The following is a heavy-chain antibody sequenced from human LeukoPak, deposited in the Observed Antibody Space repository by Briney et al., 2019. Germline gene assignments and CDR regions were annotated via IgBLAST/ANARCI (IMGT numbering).Heavy chain of an antibody. CDR2: IYYSGST. CDR3: ARAVDTSGYYYYGLDV. CDR1: GYSISSSNW. V-gene: IGHV4-28*03. J-gene: IGHJ6*02. D-gene: IGHD3-22*01. Sequence: SDTLSLTCAVSGYSISSSNWWGWIRQPPGKGLEWIGYIYYSGSTNYNPPLKSRVTISVDTSKNQFSLKLSSVTAADTAVYYCARAVDTSGYYYYGLDVWGQGTTVTVSS.